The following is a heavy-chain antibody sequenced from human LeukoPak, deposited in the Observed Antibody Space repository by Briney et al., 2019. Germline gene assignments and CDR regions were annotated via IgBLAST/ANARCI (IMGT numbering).Heavy chain of an antibody. Sequence: VASVKVSCKSSGCTFSSYAISWVRQAPGQGLEWMGRTIPIFGTANYAQKFQGRVTITTDESTSTAYMELSSLRSEDTAVYYCARDLARKSPSWYPPLDWGQGTLVTVSS. CDR2: TIPIFGTA. J-gene: IGHJ4*02. CDR1: GCTFSSYA. V-gene: IGHV1-69*05. D-gene: IGHD6-13*01. CDR3: ARDLARKSPSWYPPLD.